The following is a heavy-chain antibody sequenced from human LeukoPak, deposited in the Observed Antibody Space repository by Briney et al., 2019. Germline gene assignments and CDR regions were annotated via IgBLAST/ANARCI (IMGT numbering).Heavy chain of an antibody. CDR3: AKDEAQYFQH. J-gene: IGHJ1*01. CDR1: GFTFSNYG. CDR2: IRNDDGSNK. Sequence: GGSLRLSCAASGFTFSNYGMHWVRQAPGKGLEWVAFIRNDDGSNKYYADSVRGRFTISRDNSKNTVHLQMNSLRVEDTAVYYCAKDEAQYFQHWGQGTLVTVSA. V-gene: IGHV3-30*02.